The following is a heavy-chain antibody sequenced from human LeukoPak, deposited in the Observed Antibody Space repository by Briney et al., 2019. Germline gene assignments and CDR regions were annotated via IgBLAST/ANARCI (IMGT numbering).Heavy chain of an antibody. Sequence: GGSLRLSCEASGFTVNSNYMNWVRQAPGKGLEWLSYISSTSNPIYYADSVKGRFTISRDNAKNSLYLQMNSLRDEDTAVYYCARAGVGARFEDFWGQGTLVTVSS. CDR1: GFTVNSNY. J-gene: IGHJ4*02. D-gene: IGHD1-26*01. CDR2: ISSTSNPI. CDR3: ARAGVGARFEDF. V-gene: IGHV3-48*02.